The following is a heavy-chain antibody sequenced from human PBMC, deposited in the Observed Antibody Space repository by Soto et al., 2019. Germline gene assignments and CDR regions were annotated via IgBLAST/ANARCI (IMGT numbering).Heavy chain of an antibody. CDR2: ISAYNGNT. J-gene: IGHJ4*02. V-gene: IGHV1-18*01. CDR1: GYTFTSYG. Sequence: QVQLVQSGAEVKKPGASVKVSCKASGYTFTSYGISWVRQAPGQGLEWMGWISAYNGNTNYAEKLQGRATMTTDTTTSTASMELRRLRSDATAVYYCALDRRSNAPDNWGQGTLVTVST. CDR3: ALDRRSNAPDN. D-gene: IGHD1-26*01.